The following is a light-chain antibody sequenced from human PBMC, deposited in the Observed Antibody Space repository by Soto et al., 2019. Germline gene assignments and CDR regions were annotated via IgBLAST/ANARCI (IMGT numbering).Light chain of an antibody. V-gene: IGKV3-15*01. CDR3: QEYNNWPPFT. Sequence: EIVMTQSPATLSVSPGERATLSCRASQSLRSNLAWYQHKPGQPPRLLIFGASSRATGVPARFSGSGSGTEFTLTISSLQSEDVEVYYCQEYNNWPPFTFGQGTKLEIK. J-gene: IGKJ2*01. CDR1: QSLRSN. CDR2: GAS.